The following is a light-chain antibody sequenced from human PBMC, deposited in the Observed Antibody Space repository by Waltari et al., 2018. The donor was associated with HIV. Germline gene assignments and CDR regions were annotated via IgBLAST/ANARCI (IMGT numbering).Light chain of an antibody. Sequence: SYELTQPPSVSVSPGQTARITCSGDALPKQYAYWYQQKPGQAPVLVIYKDIKMPSGLPGRCSGSSSGTTVTLTISGVQAEDDTDYYCQSADSSGTYVVFGGGTKLTVL. V-gene: IGLV3-25*03. J-gene: IGLJ2*01. CDR1: ALPKQY. CDR2: KDI. CDR3: QSADSSGTYVV.